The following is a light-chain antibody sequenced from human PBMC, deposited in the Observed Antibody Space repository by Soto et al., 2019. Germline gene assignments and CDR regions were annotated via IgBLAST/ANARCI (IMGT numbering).Light chain of an antibody. Sequence: DIQKTQSPSTLTGSVGDRVTITCRAGQTISSWLAWYQQKPGKAPKLLIYKASTLKSGVPSRFSGSGSGTEFTLTISSLQPDDFATYYCQHYNSYSEAFGQGTKV. CDR2: KAS. J-gene: IGKJ1*01. CDR3: QHYNSYSEA. V-gene: IGKV1-5*03. CDR1: QTISSW.